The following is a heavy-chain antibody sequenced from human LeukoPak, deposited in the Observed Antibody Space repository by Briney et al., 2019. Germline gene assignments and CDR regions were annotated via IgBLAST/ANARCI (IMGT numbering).Heavy chain of an antibody. D-gene: IGHD6-13*01. CDR1: GFTFSSYG. CDR2: ISYDGSNK. J-gene: IGHJ4*02. Sequence: GGSLRLSCAASGFTFSSYGMHWVRQAPGKGLEWVAVISYDGSNKYYADSVKGRFTISRDNSKNTLYLQTNSLRAEDTAVYYCARDSEAALGYWGQGTLVTVSS. V-gene: IGHV3-30*03. CDR3: ARDSEAALGY.